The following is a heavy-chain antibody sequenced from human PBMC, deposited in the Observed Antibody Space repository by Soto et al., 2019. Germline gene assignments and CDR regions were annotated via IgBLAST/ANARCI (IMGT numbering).Heavy chain of an antibody. Sequence: PGGSLRLSWAASGFTFSNFGMHRVSQAPGKGLEWVAAICSSRSNKYYADSVKGRFTISRDNAKNTLYLQMNSLRAEDTAVYYCARDKEYYYGSGSPPNSLDYWGQGTLVTVSS. V-gene: IGHV3-21*01. CDR1: GFTFSNFG. CDR2: ICSSRSNK. J-gene: IGHJ4*02. CDR3: ARDKEYYYGSGSPPNSLDY. D-gene: IGHD3-10*01.